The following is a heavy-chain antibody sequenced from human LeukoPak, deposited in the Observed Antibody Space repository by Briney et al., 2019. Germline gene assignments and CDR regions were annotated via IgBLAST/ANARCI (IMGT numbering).Heavy chain of an antibody. CDR3: ARSVALSGSYYADYFDY. CDR2: IYYSGST. V-gene: IGHV4-59*01. D-gene: IGHD1-26*01. CDR1: GGSISSYY. J-gene: IGHJ4*02. Sequence: SETLSLTCTVSGGSISSYYWSWIRQPPGKGLEWIGYIYYSGSTNYNPSLKSRVTISVDTSKNQSSLKLSSMTAADTAVYYCARSVALSGSYYADYFDYWGQGTLVTVSS.